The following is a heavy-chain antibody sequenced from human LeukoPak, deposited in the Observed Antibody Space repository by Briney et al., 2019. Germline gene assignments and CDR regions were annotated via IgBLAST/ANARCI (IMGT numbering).Heavy chain of an antibody. CDR1: GFTFSTIG. Sequence: GGSLRLSCAASGFTFSTIGMHWVRRAPGKGLEWVAFIGHDGTKIYYADSVQGRFAISRDNSKSTLYLEMNNLSGDDTALYYCAKDHVTWGNRYFDHWGQGTLGTVSS. V-gene: IGHV3-30*02. CDR2: IGHDGTKI. CDR3: AKDHVTWGNRYFDH. J-gene: IGHJ4*02. D-gene: IGHD3-16*01.